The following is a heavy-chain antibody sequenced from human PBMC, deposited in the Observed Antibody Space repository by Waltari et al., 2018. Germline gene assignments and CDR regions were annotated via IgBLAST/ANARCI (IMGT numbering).Heavy chain of an antibody. V-gene: IGHV5-10-1*01. Sequence: AEVKKPGKSLRISCKGSGYSFTSYWISWVRQMPGKGLEWMGRIDPTDSYTNYSPSFQGHVTISADKSISTAYLQWSSLKASDTAMYYCARQTIAAVFYYGMDVWGQGTTVAVSS. CDR2: IDPTDSYT. D-gene: IGHD6-13*01. CDR1: GYSFTSYW. J-gene: IGHJ6*02. CDR3: ARQTIAAVFYYGMDV.